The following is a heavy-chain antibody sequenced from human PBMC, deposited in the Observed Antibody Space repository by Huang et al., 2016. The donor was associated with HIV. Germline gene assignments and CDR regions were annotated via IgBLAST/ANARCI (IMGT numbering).Heavy chain of an antibody. D-gene: IGHD3-3*01. Sequence: EVLLLESGGGLVQPGGSLRLSCVASGFTFSSYAMSWVRQVPGRGVGGVSGITEGINNRDYAHSVKGRVAVSRDDSTNTLYLQMNSLRAEDTAVYYCAKDADTSGYDVLGPFGSWGQGTLVTVSS. J-gene: IGHJ4*02. CDR2: ITEGINNR. V-gene: IGHV3-23*01. CDR1: GFTFSSYA. CDR3: AKDADTSGYDVLGPFGS.